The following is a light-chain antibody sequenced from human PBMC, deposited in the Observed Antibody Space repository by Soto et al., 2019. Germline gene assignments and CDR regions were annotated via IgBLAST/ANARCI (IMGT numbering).Light chain of an antibody. CDR2: DAS. Sequence: DIQMTQSPSTLSASVGDRVTITCRASQRITSWLAWYQQKPGKAPKVLIYDASSLESGRPSSFSGSGSGAEFTLGNSSLEPDNFASYYCQQYNSFWRFGQGTQGEIK. V-gene: IGKV1-5*01. CDR3: QQYNSFWR. CDR1: QRITSW. J-gene: IGKJ1*01.